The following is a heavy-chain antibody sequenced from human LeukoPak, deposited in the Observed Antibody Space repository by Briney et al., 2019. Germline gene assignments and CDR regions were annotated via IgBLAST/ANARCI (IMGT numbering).Heavy chain of an antibody. J-gene: IGHJ4*02. CDR2: INHSGST. D-gene: IGHD3-16*02. CDR3: ARRLGDYVWGSYRYPLGVYFHY. V-gene: IGHV4-34*01. Sequence: SETLSLTCAVYGGSFSGYYWSWIRQPPGKGLEWIGEINHSGSTNYNPSLKSRVTISVDTSKDQFSLKLSSVTAADTAVYYCARRLGDYVWGSYRYPLGVYFHYWGQGTLVTVSS. CDR1: GGSFSGYY.